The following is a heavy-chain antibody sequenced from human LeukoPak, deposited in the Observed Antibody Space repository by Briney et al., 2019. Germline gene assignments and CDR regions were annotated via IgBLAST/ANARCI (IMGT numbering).Heavy chain of an antibody. CDR2: INPNSGGT. J-gene: IGHJ3*02. CDR1: GYTFTGHY. CDR3: ARDPGTVVTPNDAFDI. Sequence: ASVKVSCKASGYTFTGHYIHWVRQAPGQGLEWMGWINPNSGGTNYAQKFQGRVTMTRDTSISTAYMELSRLRSDDTAVYYCARDPGTVVTPNDAFDIWGQGTMVTVSS. V-gene: IGHV1-2*02. D-gene: IGHD4-23*01.